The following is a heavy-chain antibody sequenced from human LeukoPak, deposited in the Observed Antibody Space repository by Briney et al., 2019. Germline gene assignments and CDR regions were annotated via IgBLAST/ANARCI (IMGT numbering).Heavy chain of an antibody. Sequence: AGGSLRLSCAASGFTFSTYWMNWVRQAPGKGPVWVSRINSDGSSTSYADSVKGRFTISRDNAKNTLYLQMNSLRDEDTAVYYCAREGSGSYLDYWGQGTLVTVSS. V-gene: IGHV3-74*01. CDR1: GFTFSTYW. CDR3: AREGSGSYLDY. J-gene: IGHJ4*02. CDR2: INSDGSST. D-gene: IGHD3-10*01.